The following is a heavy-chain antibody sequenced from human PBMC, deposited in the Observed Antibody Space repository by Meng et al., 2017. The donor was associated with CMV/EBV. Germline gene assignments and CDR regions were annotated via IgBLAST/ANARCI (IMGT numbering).Heavy chain of an antibody. J-gene: IGHJ6*02. Sequence: GESLKTSCAASGFTFSSYAMHWVRQAPGKGLEWVAVISYDGSNKYYADSVKGRFTISRDNSKNTLYLQMNSLRAEDTAVYYCAEAYDYYYYYGMDVWGQGTTVTVSS. V-gene: IGHV3-30*04. CDR2: ISYDGSNK. CDR1: GFTFSSYA. D-gene: IGHD2-21*01. CDR3: AEAYDYYYYYGMDV.